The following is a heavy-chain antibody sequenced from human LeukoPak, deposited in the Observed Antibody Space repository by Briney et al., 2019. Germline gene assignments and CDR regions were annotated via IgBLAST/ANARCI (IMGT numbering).Heavy chain of an antibody. D-gene: IGHD3-10*01. CDR3: ARSPTGDDL. V-gene: IGHV4-39*01. J-gene: IGHJ2*01. CDR1: GGSISSGNCY. Sequence: SETLSLTCTVSGGSISSGNCYWGWIRQPPGKGLEWIGSIYYSGNTFYNPSLKSRVTISVDTSKNQFSLKLSSVTAADTAVYYCARSPTGDDLWGRGTLVTVSS. CDR2: IYYSGNT.